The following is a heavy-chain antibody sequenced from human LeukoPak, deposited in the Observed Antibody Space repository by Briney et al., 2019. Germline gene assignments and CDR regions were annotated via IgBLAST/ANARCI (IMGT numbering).Heavy chain of an antibody. J-gene: IGHJ4*02. D-gene: IGHD1-26*01. CDR2: ITASGTAM. V-gene: IGHV3-48*02. CDR3: ASSGSYRFDY. Sequence: GGSLRLSCAASGFSFSTYSMNWVRQAPGKGLEWVSHITASGTAMFYADSVKGRFTISRDNAKNSLYLQMNSLRDEDTAVYYCASSGSYRFDYWGQGTLATVSS. CDR1: GFSFSTYS.